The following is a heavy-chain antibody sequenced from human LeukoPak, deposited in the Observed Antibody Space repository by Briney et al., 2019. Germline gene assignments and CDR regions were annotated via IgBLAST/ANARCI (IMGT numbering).Heavy chain of an antibody. V-gene: IGHV3-20*04. J-gene: IGHJ4*02. CDR2: INWNGGST. D-gene: IGHD3-10*01. CDR1: GFTFDDYG. CDR3: AKAQRALYYYGSGSYPG. Sequence: GGSLRLSCAASGFTFDDYGMSWVRQAPGKGLEWVSGINWNGGSTGYADSVKGRFTISRDNAKNSLYLQMNSLRAEDTAVYYCAKAQRALYYYGSGSYPGWGQGTLVTVSS.